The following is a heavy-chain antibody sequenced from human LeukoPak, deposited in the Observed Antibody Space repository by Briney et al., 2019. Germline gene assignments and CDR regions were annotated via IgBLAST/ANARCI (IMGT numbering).Heavy chain of an antibody. Sequence: GGSLRLSCAALGFTFKTYWIHWVCQAPGKGLVWVSRFGSDGKNTVYADSVKGRFTISRDSAKNTLSLQMNSLRAEDTGVYYCATSAVTTGLDFWGQGTLVTVSS. CDR3: ATSAVTTGLDF. D-gene: IGHD4-17*01. CDR1: GFTFKTYW. J-gene: IGHJ4*02. CDR2: FGSDGKNT. V-gene: IGHV3-74*01.